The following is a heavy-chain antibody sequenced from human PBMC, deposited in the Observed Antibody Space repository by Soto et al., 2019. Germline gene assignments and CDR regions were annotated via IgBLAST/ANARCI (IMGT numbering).Heavy chain of an antibody. CDR3: TRRRNYNPDH. V-gene: IGHV3-49*05. CDR1: GFTFGDYA. CDR2: IRSRANGGTT. J-gene: IGHJ4*01. D-gene: IGHD1-7*01. Sequence: KTGGSLRLSCTASGFTFGDYAMSWFRQAPGKGLEWVGFIRSRANGGTTEYAASVKGRFTMSRDDSKSIAYLQMNSLKTADTAVYYFTRRRNYNPDHWGHGTLVTVSS.